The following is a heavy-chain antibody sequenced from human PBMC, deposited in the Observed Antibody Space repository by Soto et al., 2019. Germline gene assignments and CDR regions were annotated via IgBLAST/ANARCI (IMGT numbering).Heavy chain of an antibody. J-gene: IGHJ5*02. CDR1: GFTFSSYS. D-gene: IGHD6-25*01. Sequence: GGSLRLSCAASGFTFSSYSMNWVRQAPGKGLEWVSSISSSSSYIYYADSVKGRFTISRDNAKNSLYLQMNSLRAEDTAVYYCARPVGDRGRLKGNWFDPWGQGTLVTVSS. CDR3: ARPVGDRGRLKGNWFDP. CDR2: ISSSSSYI. V-gene: IGHV3-21*01.